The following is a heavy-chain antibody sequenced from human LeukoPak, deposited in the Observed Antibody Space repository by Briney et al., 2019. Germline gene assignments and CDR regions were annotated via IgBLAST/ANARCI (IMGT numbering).Heavy chain of an antibody. CDR2: IHYSGST. CDR1: GGSISSYY. J-gene: IGHJ6*02. D-gene: IGHD3-10*01. CDR3: ARDVYYGSGGYGSDV. V-gene: IGHV4-59*01. Sequence: SETLSLTCTVSGGSISSYYWSCIRQSPGKGLEWIGYIHYSGSTNYNPSLKSRVTISVDTSKNQFSLKLRSVTAADTAVYYCARDVYYGSGGYGSDVWGQGTTATVSS.